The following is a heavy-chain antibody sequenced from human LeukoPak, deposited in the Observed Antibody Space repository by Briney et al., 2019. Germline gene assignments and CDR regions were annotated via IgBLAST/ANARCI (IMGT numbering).Heavy chain of an antibody. V-gene: IGHV3-48*03. J-gene: IGHJ4*02. CDR3: ARDPHWPQATGLDY. CDR1: GFTFSSYE. Sequence: GGSLRLSCAASGFTFSSYEMNWVRQAPGKGLEWVSYISSSGSTIYYADSVKGRFTISRDNAKNSLYLQMNSLRAEDTAVYYCARDPHWPQATGLDYWGQGTLVTVSS. D-gene: IGHD1-14*01. CDR2: ISSSGSTI.